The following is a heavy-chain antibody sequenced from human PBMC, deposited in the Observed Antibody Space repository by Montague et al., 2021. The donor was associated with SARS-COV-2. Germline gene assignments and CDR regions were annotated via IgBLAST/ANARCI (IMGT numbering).Heavy chain of an antibody. D-gene: IGHD3-10*01. CDR3: AARRFDWFGEYYFEY. J-gene: IGHJ4*02. V-gene: IGHV3-23*03. Sequence: SLRLSCAASGFTFSSHALSWVRQAPGKGLEWISLIYSGGNTTDYTDSVKGRFTISRHDSKNTLFLQMNSLRVEDTAIYYCAARRFDWFGEYYFEYWGLGTLVTVSS. CDR2: IYSGGNTT. CDR1: GFTFSSHA.